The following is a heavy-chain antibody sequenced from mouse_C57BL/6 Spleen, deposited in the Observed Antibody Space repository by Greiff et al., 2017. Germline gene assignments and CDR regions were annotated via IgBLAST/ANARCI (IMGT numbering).Heavy chain of an antibody. D-gene: IGHD1-1*01. CDR3: ARGDGSSSYAMDY. J-gene: IGHJ4*01. V-gene: IGHV1-55*01. CDR2: IYPGSGST. Sequence: QVQLQQPGAELVKPGASVKMSCKASGYTFTSYWITWVKQRPGQGLAWIGDIYPGSGSTNYNEKFKSKATLTVDTSSSTAYMQLSSLTSEDSAVYYCARGDGSSSYAMDYWGQGTSVTVSS. CDR1: GYTFTSYW.